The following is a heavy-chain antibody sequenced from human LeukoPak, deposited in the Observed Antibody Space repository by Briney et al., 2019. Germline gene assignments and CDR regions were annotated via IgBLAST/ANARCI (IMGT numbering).Heavy chain of an antibody. CDR1: GGSFSGYY. CDR3: ARVSYYGSGTGMDV. D-gene: IGHD3-10*01. V-gene: IGHV4-34*01. CDR2: INHSGST. Sequence: SETLSLTCAVYGGSFSGYYWSWIRQPPGKGLEWIGEINHSGSTNYNPSLKSRVTISVDTSKNQFSLKLSSVTAADTAVYYCARVSYYGSGTGMDVWGQGTTVTVSS. J-gene: IGHJ6*02.